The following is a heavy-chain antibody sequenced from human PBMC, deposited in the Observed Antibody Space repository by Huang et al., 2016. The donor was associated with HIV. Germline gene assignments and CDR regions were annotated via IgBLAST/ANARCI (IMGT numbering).Heavy chain of an antibody. D-gene: IGHD3-10*01. CDR2: RSYDGSNK. CDR1: GFTFSSYG. Sequence: QVQLVESGGGVVQPGRSLRLSCAASGFTFSSYGMHWVHQAPGKGLEWVAVRSYDGSNKYSAYSVKGRFTISRDNSKNTLYLQMNSLRAEDTAVYYCAKDLYYYGSGAPSDWGQGTLVTVSS. CDR3: AKDLYYYGSGAPSD. V-gene: IGHV3-30*18. J-gene: IGHJ4*02.